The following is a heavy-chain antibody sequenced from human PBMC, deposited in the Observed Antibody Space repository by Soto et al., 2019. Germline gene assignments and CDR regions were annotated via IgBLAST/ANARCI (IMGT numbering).Heavy chain of an antibody. V-gene: IGHV3-30-3*01. CDR3: ARAMVRGVMIYYYGMDV. CDR1: GFTFSSYA. J-gene: IGHJ6*02. CDR2: ISYDGSNK. D-gene: IGHD3-10*01. Sequence: VQLVESGGGVVQPGRSLRLSCAASGFTFSSYAMHWVRQAPGKGLEGVAVISYDGSNKYYADSVKGRFTISRDNSKNTLYLQMNSLRAEDTAVYYCARAMVRGVMIYYYGMDVWGQGTTVTVSS.